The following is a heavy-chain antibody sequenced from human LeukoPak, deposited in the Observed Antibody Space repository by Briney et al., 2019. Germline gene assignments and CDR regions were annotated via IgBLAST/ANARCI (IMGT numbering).Heavy chain of an antibody. J-gene: IGHJ4*02. CDR2: IYYSGST. CDR3: ARYCRTTSCYTHDY. Sequence: SETLSLTCTVSGGSISSYYWGWIRQPPGKGLEWIGSIYYSGSTYYNPSLKSRVTISVDTSKSQFSLRLSSVTAADTAVYYCARYCRTTSCYTHDYWGQGTLVTVSS. D-gene: IGHD2-2*01. V-gene: IGHV4-39*07. CDR1: GGSISSYY.